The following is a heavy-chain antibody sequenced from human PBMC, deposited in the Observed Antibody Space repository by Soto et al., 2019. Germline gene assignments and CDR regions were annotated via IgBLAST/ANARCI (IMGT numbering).Heavy chain of an antibody. V-gene: IGHV3-30*18. D-gene: IGHD6-13*01. Sequence: GGSLRLSCAASGFTFSTYGMHWVRQAPGKGLEWVAAMSYDGTKEYYVDSVKGQFTISRDNSRNTLFLQLNSLRDEDTAVYYCAKEYGSTWIDHWGQGTLVTVSS. CDR3: AKEYGSTWIDH. CDR1: GFTFSTYG. CDR2: MSYDGTKE. J-gene: IGHJ4*02.